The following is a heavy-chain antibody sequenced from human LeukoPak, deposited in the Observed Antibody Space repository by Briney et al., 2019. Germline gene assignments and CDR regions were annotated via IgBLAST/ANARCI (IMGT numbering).Heavy chain of an antibody. J-gene: IGHJ5*02. Sequence: SETLSLTCTVSGGXISRSGYYWGWIRQPPGEGLEWIGSIYYSGSTYDNPSLKSRVTISVDTSKNQFSLKVRSVTAADTAVYYCARASVVAAAYNWFDPWGQGTLVTVSS. CDR1: GGXISRSGYY. V-gene: IGHV4-39*01. D-gene: IGHD2-15*01. CDR3: ARASVVAAAYNWFDP. CDR2: IYYSGST.